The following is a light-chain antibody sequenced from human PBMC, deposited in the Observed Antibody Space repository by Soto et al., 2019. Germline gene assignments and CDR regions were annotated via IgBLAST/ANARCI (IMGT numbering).Light chain of an antibody. CDR3: NSYVAGSNV. V-gene: IGLV1-47*01. J-gene: IGLJ1*01. CDR1: TSNIGTNY. CDR2: RDH. Sequence: QSALTQPPSASGTPGQRVTISCSGTTSNIGTNYVYWYQQLPGTAPKLLIYRDHERPSGVPDRFSGSKSGSTASLTVSGLQTEDEADYYCNSYVAGSNVFXTGTKVTVL.